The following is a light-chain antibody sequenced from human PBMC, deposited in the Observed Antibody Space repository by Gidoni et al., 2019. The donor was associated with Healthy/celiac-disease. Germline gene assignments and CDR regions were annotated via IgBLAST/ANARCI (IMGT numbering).Light chain of an antibody. V-gene: IGKV3-11*01. J-gene: IGKJ1*01. CDR3: QQRSNWPRT. CDR2: DAS. CDR1: QSVSSY. Sequence: EIVFTQSPATLSFSPGERATLSCRASQSVSSYLAWYQQKPGQAPRLLIYDASNRATGIPARFSGSGSGTDFTLTISSLEPEDFAVYYCQQRSNWPRTFGQGTKVEIK.